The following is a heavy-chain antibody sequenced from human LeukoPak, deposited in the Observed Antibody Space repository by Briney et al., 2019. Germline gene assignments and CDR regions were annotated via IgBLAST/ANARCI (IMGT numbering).Heavy chain of an antibody. CDR1: GFTFNTYS. Sequence: GGSLRLSCAASGFTFNTYSMNWVRQAPGKGLEWISYISSGSHYIYYADSLKGRVTISRDNAKNSLYLHLNSLRAEDTAVYYCARAGVIVNGGFDSWGQGTLVTVSS. V-gene: IGHV3-21*01. CDR3: ARAGVIVNGGFDS. CDR2: ISSGSHYI. J-gene: IGHJ4*02. D-gene: IGHD3-16*02.